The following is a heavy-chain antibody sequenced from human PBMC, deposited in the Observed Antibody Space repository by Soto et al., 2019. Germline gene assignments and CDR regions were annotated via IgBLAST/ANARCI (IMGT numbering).Heavy chain of an antibody. CDR3: ARGGSSGYDYPLDY. CDR2: ISSYNGNT. J-gene: IGHJ4*02. V-gene: IGHV1-18*01. D-gene: IGHD5-12*01. CDR1: AYTFTSYG. Sequence: QVQLVQSGTEVKKPGASVKFSCKASAYTFTSYGISWVRQAPGQGLEWMGWISSYNGNTNYAQKLRVRVTMTTDTSTSTAYMELRSLRSDDSAVYYCARGGSSGYDYPLDYWGQGTLVTVSS.